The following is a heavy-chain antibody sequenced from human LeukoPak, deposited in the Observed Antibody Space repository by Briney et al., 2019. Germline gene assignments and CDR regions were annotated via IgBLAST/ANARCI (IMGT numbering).Heavy chain of an antibody. CDR1: GFIVSTHY. J-gene: IGHJ4*02. CDR2: IYSDGST. D-gene: IGHD5-24*01. V-gene: IGHV3-53*01. CDR3: AIERGEMATWLFLHDY. Sequence: GGSLRLSCAASGFIVSTHYMSWVRQAPGKGLEWVSVIYSDGSTFYADSVKGRFSISRDISKNTLYLQMNSLRVEYTAVYYCAIERGEMATWLFLHDYWGQGTLVTVSS.